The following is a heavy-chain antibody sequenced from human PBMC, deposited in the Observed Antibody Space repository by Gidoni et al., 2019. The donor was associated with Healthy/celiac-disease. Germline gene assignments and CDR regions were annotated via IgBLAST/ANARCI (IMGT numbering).Heavy chain of an antibody. D-gene: IGHD2-8*02. CDR1: GYTFTGYY. J-gene: IGHJ5*02. Sequence: QVQLVQSGAEVKKPGASVKVSCKASGYTFTGYYMHWVRQAPGQGLEWMGWINPNSGGTNYAQKFQGRVTMTRDTSISTAYMELSRLRSDDTAVYYCARVPILTWRKGAMYNWFDPWGQGTLVTVSS. CDR3: ARVPILTWRKGAMYNWFDP. CDR2: INPNSGGT. V-gene: IGHV1-2*02.